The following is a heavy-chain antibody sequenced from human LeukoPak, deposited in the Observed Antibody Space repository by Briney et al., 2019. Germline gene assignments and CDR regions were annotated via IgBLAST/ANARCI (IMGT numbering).Heavy chain of an antibody. J-gene: IGHJ3*02. D-gene: IGHD1-26*01. CDR3: ALSGSFPHDAFDI. Sequence: ASVKVSCKASGYTFTSYYMHWVRQAPGQGLEWMGIINPSGGSTSYAQKFQGRVTMTRDTSTSTVYMELSSLRSDDTAVYYCALSGSFPHDAFDIWGQGTMVTVSS. CDR2: INPSGGST. V-gene: IGHV1-46*01. CDR1: GYTFTSYY.